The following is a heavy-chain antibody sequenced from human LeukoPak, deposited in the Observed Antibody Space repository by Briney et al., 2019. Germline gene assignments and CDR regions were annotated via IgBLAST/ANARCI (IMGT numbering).Heavy chain of an antibody. D-gene: IGHD2-21*02. Sequence: PGRSLRLSCAASGFTFSSYGMHWVRQAPGKGLEWVAVIWYDGSNKYYADSVKGRFTISRDNSKNTLYLQMSSLRDEDTAVYYCAKRDRPCSGDCSAPYYFDYWGQGTLVTVSS. CDR1: GFTFSSYG. V-gene: IGHV3-33*06. CDR2: IWYDGSNK. J-gene: IGHJ4*02. CDR3: AKRDRPCSGDCSAPYYFDY.